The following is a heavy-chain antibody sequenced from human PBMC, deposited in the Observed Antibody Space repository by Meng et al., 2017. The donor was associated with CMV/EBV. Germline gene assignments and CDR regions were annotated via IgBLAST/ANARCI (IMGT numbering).Heavy chain of an antibody. CDR3: ARDSSWGLDV. CDR2: TFGGGNS. Sequence: GGSLRLSCAASGFIVSSKYMSWVRQSPGKGLEWVSLTFGGGNSHYADFVKGRFTVSRDNPKNTLYLQMNSLRAEDTAVYYCARDSSWGLDVWGQGTAVTVSS. D-gene: IGHD6-6*01. CDR1: GFIVSSKY. J-gene: IGHJ6*02. V-gene: IGHV3-53*01.